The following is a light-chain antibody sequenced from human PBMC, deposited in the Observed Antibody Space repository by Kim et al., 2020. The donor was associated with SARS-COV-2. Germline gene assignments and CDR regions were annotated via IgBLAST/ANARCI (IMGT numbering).Light chain of an antibody. J-gene: IGLJ3*02. Sequence: RQRVTSYCSGSSYNIGNNAVNWYQQLPGKAPKLLIYYDDLLPSGVSDRFSGSKSGTSASLAISGLQSEDEADYYCAAWDDSLNGWVFGGGTKLTVL. CDR2: YDD. CDR1: SYNIGNNA. V-gene: IGLV1-36*01. CDR3: AAWDDSLNGWV.